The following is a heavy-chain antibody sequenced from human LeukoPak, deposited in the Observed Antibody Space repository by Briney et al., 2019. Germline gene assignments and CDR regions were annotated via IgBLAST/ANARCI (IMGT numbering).Heavy chain of an antibody. CDR3: ARDGGVEYYDSSNYYDY. J-gene: IGHJ4*02. Sequence: GGSLRLSCVASGFTFRSYEMNWVRQAPGKGLEWVSYISSSGSTMYYADSVKGRFTISRDNAKNSLYLQMNSLRAEDTAVYYCARDGGVEYYDSSNYYDYWGQGTLVTVSS. V-gene: IGHV3-48*03. CDR2: ISSSGSTM. CDR1: GFTFRSYE. D-gene: IGHD3-22*01.